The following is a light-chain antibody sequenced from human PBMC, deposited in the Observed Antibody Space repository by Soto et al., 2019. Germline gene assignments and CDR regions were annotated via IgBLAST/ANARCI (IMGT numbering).Light chain of an antibody. J-gene: IGKJ3*01. CDR1: QDIKSN. CDR3: QQYDNFPFT. CDR2: DAS. V-gene: IGKV1-33*01. Sequence: DIQMTQSPSSLSASVGDRVTITCQASQDIKSNLNWFQQKSGKAPRLLVYDASNLEPGVSSRFIASGSGTDFTFTIRSLQPEDTATDFCQQYDNFPFTFGPGTKVEI.